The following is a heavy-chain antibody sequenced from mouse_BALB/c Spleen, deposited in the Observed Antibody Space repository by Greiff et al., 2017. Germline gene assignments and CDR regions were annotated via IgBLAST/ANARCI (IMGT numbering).Heavy chain of an antibody. CDR3: TRGCGNYAWFAY. CDR2: ISSGGSYT. D-gene: IGHD2-1*01. CDR1: GFTFSSYT. J-gene: IGHJ3*01. Sequence: EVKLMESGGGLVKPGGSLKLSCAASGFTFSSYTMSWVRQTPEKRLEWVATISSGGSYTYYPDSVKGRFTISRDNAKNTLYLQMSRLKSEDTAMYYCTRGCGNYAWFAYWGQGTLVTVSA. V-gene: IGHV5-6-4*01.